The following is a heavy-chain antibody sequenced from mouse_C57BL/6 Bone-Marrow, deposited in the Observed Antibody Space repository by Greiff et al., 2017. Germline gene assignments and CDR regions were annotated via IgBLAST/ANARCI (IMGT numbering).Heavy chain of an antibody. Sequence: VQLQQSGAELVRPGASVKLSCTASGFNIKDDYMHWVKQRPEQGLEWIGWIDPENGDTEYASKFQGKATITADTSSSTAYLQLSSLTSEDTSVYYCTSYGNYLYAIDYWGQGTSVTVTS. J-gene: IGHJ4*01. CDR2: IDPENGDT. V-gene: IGHV14-4*01. D-gene: IGHD2-1*01. CDR1: GFNIKDDY. CDR3: TSYGNYLYAIDY.